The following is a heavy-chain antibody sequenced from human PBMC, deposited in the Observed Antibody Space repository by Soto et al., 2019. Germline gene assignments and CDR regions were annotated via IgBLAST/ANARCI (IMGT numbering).Heavy chain of an antibody. CDR2: IYYSGST. CDR3: ATTSYYDSSGYSRPFDY. D-gene: IGHD3-22*01. V-gene: IGHV4-31*03. J-gene: IGHJ4*02. Sequence: SETLSLTCTVSGGSISSGGYYWSCVRQHPGKGLEWIGYIYYSGSTYYNPSLKSRVTISVDTSKNQFSLKLSSVTAADTAVYYCATTSYYDSSGYSRPFDYWGQGTLVTVS. CDR1: GGSISSGGYY.